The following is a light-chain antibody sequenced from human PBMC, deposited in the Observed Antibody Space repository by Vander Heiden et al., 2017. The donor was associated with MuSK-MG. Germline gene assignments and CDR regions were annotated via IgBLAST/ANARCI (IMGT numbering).Light chain of an antibody. Sequence: SYELTQPLSVSVAPGQTARITCGGDNMGGKNVHWYHQKPGQAPGRVIDRDVHRPSGISERFSGSNSGNMATLTISRAQVGDDGEFYCQVWIRATGIFGGGTKLTVL. J-gene: IGLJ2*01. CDR2: RDV. CDR1: NMGGKN. CDR3: QVWIRATGI. V-gene: IGLV3-9*01.